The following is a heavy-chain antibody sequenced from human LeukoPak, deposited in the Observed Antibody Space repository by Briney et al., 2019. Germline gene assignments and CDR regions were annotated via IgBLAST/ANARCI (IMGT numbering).Heavy chain of an antibody. Sequence: PGGSLRLSCAASGFTFSSYAMSWVRQAPGKGLEWVSAISGSGGSTYYADSVKGRFTISRDNFKNTLYLQMNSLRAEDTAVYYCAKSPTYYDILTGYYSGYYFDYWGQGTLVTVSS. V-gene: IGHV3-23*01. CDR1: GFTFSSYA. CDR3: AKSPTYYDILTGYYSGYYFDY. CDR2: ISGSGGST. D-gene: IGHD3-9*01. J-gene: IGHJ4*02.